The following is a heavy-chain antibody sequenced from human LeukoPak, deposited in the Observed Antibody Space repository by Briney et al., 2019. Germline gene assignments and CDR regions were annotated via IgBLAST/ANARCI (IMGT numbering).Heavy chain of an antibody. CDR1: GFTFSNYW. CDR2: INSDGINT. D-gene: IGHD3-22*01. J-gene: IGHJ5*02. V-gene: IGHV3-74*01. CDR3: ARDLGQYYDTSDNWFDP. Sequence: PGGSLRLSCAASGFTFSNYWMHCVRQAPGKGLVWVSRINSDGINTSYADSVKGRFTISRDNAKNTLNLQMSRLRAEDTAVYYCARDLGQYYDTSDNWFDPWGQGTLVTVSS.